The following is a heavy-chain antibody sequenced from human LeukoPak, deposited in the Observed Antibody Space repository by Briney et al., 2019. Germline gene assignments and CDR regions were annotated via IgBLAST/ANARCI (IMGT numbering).Heavy chain of an antibody. V-gene: IGHV3-21*01. CDR3: ASRYEQQLAIYYYYYGMDV. D-gene: IGHD6-13*01. Sequence: GGSLRLSCAASRFTFSSYSMNWVRQAPGKGLEWVSSISSSSSYIYYADSVKGRFTISRDNAKNSLYLQMNSLRAEDTAVYYCASRYEQQLAIYYYYYGMDVWGQGTTVTVSS. CDR1: RFTFSSYS. CDR2: ISSSSSYI. J-gene: IGHJ6*02.